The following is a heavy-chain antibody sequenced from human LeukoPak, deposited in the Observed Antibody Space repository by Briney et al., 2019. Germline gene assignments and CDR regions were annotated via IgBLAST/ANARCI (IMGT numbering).Heavy chain of an antibody. CDR3: ARDGEYGTGSYYRGSFDY. V-gene: IGHV1-2*02. Sequence: ASVKVSCKASGYTFTGYYIHWVRQAPGQGLEWMGWIHPRSGDTRYAQKFQGRVTMARGTSISTVYMDLSSLGSDDTAVYYCARDGEYGTGSYYRGSFDYWGQGILVTVSS. CDR1: GYTFTGYY. J-gene: IGHJ4*02. CDR2: IHPRSGDT. D-gene: IGHD3-10*01.